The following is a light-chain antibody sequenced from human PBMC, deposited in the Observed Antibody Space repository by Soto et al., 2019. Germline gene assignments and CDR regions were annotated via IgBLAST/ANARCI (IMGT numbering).Light chain of an antibody. Sequence: EIVLTQSPGTLSLSPGERATLSCRASQSVSSYLAWYQQKPGQAPRLLIYDASTRATGISARFSGSGSGTDFTLTFSSREPEDLAVYYCQQRSTWPVTFGQGTKLEVK. CDR3: QQRSTWPVT. V-gene: IGKV3-11*01. J-gene: IGKJ1*01. CDR2: DAS. CDR1: QSVSSY.